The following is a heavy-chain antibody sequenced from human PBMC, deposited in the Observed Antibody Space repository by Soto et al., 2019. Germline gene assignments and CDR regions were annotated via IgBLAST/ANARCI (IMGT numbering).Heavy chain of an antibody. CDR2: IYYSGST. CDR3: ARDPPDCSSTSCYGGGFDY. CDR1: GGSISSYY. J-gene: IGHJ4*02. V-gene: IGHV4-59*01. Sequence: QVQLQESGPGLVKPSETLSLTCTVSGGSISSYYWSWIRQPPGKGLEWIGYIYYSGSTNYHPSLKIRVTISVDTSKNQFSLKLSSVTAADTAVYYCARDPPDCSSTSCYGGGFDYWGQGTLVTVSS. D-gene: IGHD2-2*01.